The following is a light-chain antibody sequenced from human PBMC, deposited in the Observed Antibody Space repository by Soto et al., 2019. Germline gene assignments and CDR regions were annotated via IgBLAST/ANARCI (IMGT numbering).Light chain of an antibody. CDR1: QSVTIGY. Sequence: PQPPGTLPLSPGERATLSCRSSQSVTIGYVAWFQPKPGQPPRLLNYGARTRTTGVPDRFSASGSGTDFPLTISRLEAEVFAVYCRKHGRTSPWTFGQGTKVDIK. V-gene: IGKV3-20*01. J-gene: IGKJ1*01. CDR2: GAR. CDR3: KHGRTSPWT.